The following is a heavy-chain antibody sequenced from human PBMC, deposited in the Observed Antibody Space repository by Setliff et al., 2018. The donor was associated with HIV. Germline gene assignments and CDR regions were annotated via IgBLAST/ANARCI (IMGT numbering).Heavy chain of an antibody. Sequence: SVKVSCKASGYSFTTYDINWVRQATGQGLEWMGWMNPHSGKAGYAQEFQGRVTMTWDTSTSTAYMELSSLRSDDTAVYYCARTDRDPWGQGTLVTVSS. CDR2: MNPHSGKA. V-gene: IGHV1-8*01. J-gene: IGHJ5*01. CDR1: GYSFTTYD. CDR3: ARTDRDP.